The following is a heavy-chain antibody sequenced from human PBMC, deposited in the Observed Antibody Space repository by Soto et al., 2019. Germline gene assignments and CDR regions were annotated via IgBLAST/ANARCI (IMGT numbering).Heavy chain of an antibody. Sequence: PSPTRSLTCAISGDSVSSNSAAWNLIRQSPSRGLEWLGRTYYRSKWYNDYAVSVKSRITINPDTSKNQFSLQLNSVTPEDTAVYYCARDLGFDSEGTFDYWGQGTLVTVSS. J-gene: IGHJ4*02. CDR2: TYYRSKWYN. CDR1: GDSVSSNSAA. CDR3: ARDLGFDSEGTFDY. V-gene: IGHV6-1*01. D-gene: IGHD3-22*01.